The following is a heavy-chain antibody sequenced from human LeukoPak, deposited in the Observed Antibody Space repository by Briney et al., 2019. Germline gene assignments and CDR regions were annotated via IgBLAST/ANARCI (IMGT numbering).Heavy chain of an antibody. CDR3: ARTISNYYYGMDV. D-gene: IGHD5-24*01. CDR1: GGSISSYY. CDR2: IYYSGST. J-gene: IGHJ6*02. Sequence: PSETLSLTCTVSGGSISSYYWSWIRQPPGKGLEWIGYIYYSGSTNYNPSLKSRVTISVDTSKNQFSLKLSSVTAADTAVYYCARTISNYYYGMDVWGQGTTVTVSS. V-gene: IGHV4-59*01.